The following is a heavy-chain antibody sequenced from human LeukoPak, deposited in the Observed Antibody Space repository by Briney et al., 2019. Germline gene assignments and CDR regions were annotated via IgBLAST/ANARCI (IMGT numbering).Heavy chain of an antibody. CDR3: ARTSYDILENFLFDY. CDR1: GYTFTSYG. Sequence: WASVKVSCKASGYTFTSYGISWVRQATGQGLEWMGWMNPNSGNTGYAQKFQGRVTMTRNTSISTAYMELSSLRSEDTAVYYCARTSYDILENFLFDYWGQGTLVTVSS. CDR2: MNPNSGNT. V-gene: IGHV1-8*02. D-gene: IGHD3-9*01. J-gene: IGHJ4*02.